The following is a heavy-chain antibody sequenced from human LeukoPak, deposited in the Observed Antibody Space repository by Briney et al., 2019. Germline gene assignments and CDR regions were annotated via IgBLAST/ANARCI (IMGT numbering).Heavy chain of an antibody. V-gene: IGHV4-59*01. CDR3: ARKIATVVTTTWAFDI. CDR1: GGSISSYY. CDR2: IYYSGST. Sequence: SETLSLTCTVSGGSISSYYWSWIRQPPGKGLEWIGYIYYSGSTNYNPSLKSRVTISVDTSKNQFSLKLSSVTAADTAVYYCARKIATVVTTTWAFDIWGQGTMVTVSS. D-gene: IGHD4-23*01. J-gene: IGHJ3*02.